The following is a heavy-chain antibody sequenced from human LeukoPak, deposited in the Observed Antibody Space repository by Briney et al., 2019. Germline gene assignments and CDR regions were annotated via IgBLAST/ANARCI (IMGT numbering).Heavy chain of an antibody. Sequence: SHTVSLPCAICGDSVSSNTASWNWIRQSPSGGLEWLGRTYYRSKLYNVCAGSVNRRLIIKADTTNNQFSLQLNYVTPEDTAVYYCARDVDYWGQGTLVTVSS. J-gene: IGHJ4*02. CDR3: ARDVDY. CDR1: GDSVSSNTAS. CDR2: TYYRSKLYN. V-gene: IGHV6-1*01.